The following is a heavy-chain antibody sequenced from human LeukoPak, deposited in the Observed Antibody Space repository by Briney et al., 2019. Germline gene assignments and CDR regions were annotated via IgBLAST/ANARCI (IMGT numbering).Heavy chain of an antibody. CDR3: AETFARDDY. J-gene: IGHJ4*02. CDR1: GGTLSGYA. CDR2: IIPIFGTA. Sequence: SVKVSCKASGGTLSGYAISWVRQAPGQGLEWMGRIIPIFGTANYAQKFQGRVTITTDESTSTAYMELSSLRSEDTAVYYCAETFARDDYWGQGTLVTVSS. D-gene: IGHD3-3*02. V-gene: IGHV1-69*05.